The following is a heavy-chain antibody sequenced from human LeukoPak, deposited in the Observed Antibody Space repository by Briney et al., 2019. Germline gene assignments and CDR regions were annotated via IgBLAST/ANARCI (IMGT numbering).Heavy chain of an antibody. D-gene: IGHD5-18*01. CDR1: GFTFSNYG. Sequence: GGSLRLSCAGAGFTFSNYGMSWVRQAPGKGLEWVSAITGSGGSTYYADSVKDRFTISRDISGTTLYLQMNSLSAEDTAIYYCAKHGYSYGYFDYWGQGTLVTVSS. CDR2: ITGSGGST. J-gene: IGHJ4*02. CDR3: AKHGYSYGYFDY. V-gene: IGHV3-23*01.